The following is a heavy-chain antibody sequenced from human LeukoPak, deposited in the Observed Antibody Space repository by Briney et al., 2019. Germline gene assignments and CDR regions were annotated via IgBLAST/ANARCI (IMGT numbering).Heavy chain of an antibody. CDR3: ARNSFSSIAALWSY. V-gene: IGHV3-21*01. CDR2: ISSSSSYI. CDR1: GFTFSSYS. J-gene: IGHJ4*02. Sequence: GGSLRLSCAASGFTFSSYSMNWVRRAPGKGLEWVSSISSSSSYIYYADSVKGRFTISRDNAKNSLYLQMNSLRAEDTAVYYCARNSFSSIAALWSYWGQGTLVTVSS. D-gene: IGHD6-6*01.